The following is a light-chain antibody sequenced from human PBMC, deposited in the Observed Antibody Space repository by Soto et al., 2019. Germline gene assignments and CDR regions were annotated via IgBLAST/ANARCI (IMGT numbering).Light chain of an antibody. V-gene: IGLV2-14*01. Sequence: SVLAQPTSVSGSPGQSIAISCTGTSSVVGGYNYVSWHQQHPGKAPKVLISVVSNRPSGVSNRFSGSKSGNTASLTISGLQAEDEADYYYSSYRSGGTFVFGSGTKLTVL. CDR3: SSYRSGGTFV. J-gene: IGLJ1*01. CDR1: SSVVGGYNY. CDR2: VVS.